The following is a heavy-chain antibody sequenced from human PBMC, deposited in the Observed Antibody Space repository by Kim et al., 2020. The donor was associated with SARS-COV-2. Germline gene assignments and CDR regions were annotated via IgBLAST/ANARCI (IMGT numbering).Heavy chain of an antibody. D-gene: IGHD6-13*01. J-gene: IGHJ4*02. CDR3: ARDRGAQQLVYGY. CDR2: GNT. Sequence: GNTHYAQSLQGRVTMTTDTSTSTAYMELRSLRSDDTAVYYCARDRGAQQLVYGYWGQGTLVTVSS. V-gene: IGHV1-18*01.